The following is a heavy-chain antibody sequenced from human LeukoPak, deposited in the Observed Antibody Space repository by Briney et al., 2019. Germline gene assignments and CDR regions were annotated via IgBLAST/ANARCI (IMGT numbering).Heavy chain of an antibody. V-gene: IGHV3-53*01. J-gene: IGHJ3*02. CDR3: AVYDFWSGYYPSEGAFDI. CDR1: GFTVSSNY. CDR2: IYSGGST. D-gene: IGHD3-3*01. Sequence: GGSLRLSCAASGFTVSSNYMSWVRQAPGKGLEWVSVIYSGGSTYYADSVKGRFTISRDNSKNTLYLQMNSLRAEDTAVCYCAVYDFWSGYYPSEGAFDIWGQGTMVTVSS.